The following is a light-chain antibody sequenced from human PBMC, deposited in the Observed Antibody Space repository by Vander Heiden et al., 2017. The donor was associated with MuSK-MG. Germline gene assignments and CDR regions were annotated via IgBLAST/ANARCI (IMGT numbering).Light chain of an antibody. J-gene: IGLJ3*02. V-gene: IGLV2-11*01. CDR1: SSDVGGYNY. Sequence: QSALTQPRAVSGSPGQAVIITCTGTSSDVGGYNYVSWYQQHPGKAPKSMIYDVNKRPSGVPDRFSGSKSGNTDSLTISGLQAEDEADYYCCSYAGSYTLVFGGGTKVTVL. CDR3: CSYAGSYTLV. CDR2: DVN.